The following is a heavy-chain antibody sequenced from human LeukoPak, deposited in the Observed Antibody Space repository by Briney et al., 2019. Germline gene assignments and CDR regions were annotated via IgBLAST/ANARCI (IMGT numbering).Heavy chain of an antibody. J-gene: IGHJ4*02. V-gene: IGHV3-48*01. CDR1: GFTFSTYN. Sequence: GGSLRLSCAASGFTFSTYNMNWVRQAPGKGLEWVSYISSSRSTIYYADSVKGRFTISRDNAKNSLYLQMNSLRAEDTAVYYCARDRGYTYGWYFDYWGQGTLVTVSS. D-gene: IGHD5-18*01. CDR3: ARDRGYTYGWYFDY. CDR2: ISSSRSTI.